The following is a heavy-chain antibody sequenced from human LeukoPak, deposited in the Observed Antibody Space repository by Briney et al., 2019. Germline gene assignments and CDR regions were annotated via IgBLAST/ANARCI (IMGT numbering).Heavy chain of an antibody. CDR3: AKGGYSVLYYGMDV. J-gene: IGHJ6*02. D-gene: IGHD6-13*01. Sequence: PGGSLRLSCAASGFTFSSYWMHWVRQAPGKGLEWVSAISGSGGSTYYADSVKGRFTISRDNSKNTLYLQMNSLRAEDTAVYYCAKGGYSVLYYGMDVWGQGTTVTVSS. CDR1: GFTFSSYW. V-gene: IGHV3-23*01. CDR2: ISGSGGST.